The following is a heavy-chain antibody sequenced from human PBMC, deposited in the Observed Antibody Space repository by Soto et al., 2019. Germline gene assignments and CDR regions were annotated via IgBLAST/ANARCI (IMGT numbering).Heavy chain of an antibody. Sequence: SVKVSCKASGGTFSSYAISWLRQSPGQGLEWMGGIIPIFGTANYAQKCQGRVTITADESTSTAYMELSSLRSEDTAVYYCALGLGYCSSTSCYTDSWYYYYGMDVWGQGTTVTVSS. CDR3: ALGLGYCSSTSCYTDSWYYYYGMDV. J-gene: IGHJ6*02. CDR1: GGTFSSYA. D-gene: IGHD2-2*02. V-gene: IGHV1-69*13. CDR2: IIPIFGTA.